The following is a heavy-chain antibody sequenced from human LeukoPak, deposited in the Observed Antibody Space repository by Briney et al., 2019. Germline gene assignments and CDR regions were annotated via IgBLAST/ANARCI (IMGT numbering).Heavy chain of an antibody. Sequence: SETLSLTCSVSGDSISSSSYYWGWIRQPPGKGLEWIGSIYYSGSTYYNPSLKSRVTISVDTSKNQFSLKLSSVTAADTAVYYCAKSYYDILTGYYNAWFDPWGQGTLVTVSS. J-gene: IGHJ5*02. CDR2: IYYSGST. D-gene: IGHD3-9*01. V-gene: IGHV4-39*01. CDR1: GDSISSSSYY. CDR3: AKSYYDILTGYYNAWFDP.